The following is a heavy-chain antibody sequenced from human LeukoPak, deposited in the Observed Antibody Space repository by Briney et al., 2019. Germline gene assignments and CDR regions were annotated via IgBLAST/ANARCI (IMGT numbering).Heavy chain of an antibody. V-gene: IGHV1-18*01. Sequence: GASVKVSCKASGYTFTSYGISWVRQAPGQGLEWMGWISAYNGNTNYAQKLQGRVTMTTDTSTSTAYMELRSLRSDDTAMYYCARVELGMVRGVTDWFDPWGQGTLVTVSS. CDR2: ISAYNGNT. CDR1: GYTFTSYG. J-gene: IGHJ5*02. D-gene: IGHD3-10*01. CDR3: ARVELGMVRGVTDWFDP.